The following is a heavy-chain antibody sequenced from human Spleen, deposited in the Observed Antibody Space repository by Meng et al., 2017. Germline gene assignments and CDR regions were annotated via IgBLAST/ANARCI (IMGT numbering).Heavy chain of an antibody. J-gene: IGHJ4*02. V-gene: IGHV1-2*02. CDR2: INPNSGGT. CDR3: ARDSRAGATMDGGEASADFDY. Sequence: ASVKVSCKASGYTFTGYYMHWVRQAPGQGLEWMGWINPNSGGTNYAQKFQGRVTMTRDTSISTAYMELSRLRSDGTAVYYCARDSRAGATMDGGEASADFDYWGQGTLVTVSS. D-gene: IGHD1-26*01. CDR1: GYTFTGYY.